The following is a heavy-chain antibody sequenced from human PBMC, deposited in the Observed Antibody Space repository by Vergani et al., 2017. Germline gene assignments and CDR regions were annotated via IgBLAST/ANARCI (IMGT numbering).Heavy chain of an antibody. D-gene: IGHD7-27*01. CDR3: AKEGTGAFDY. Sequence: EVQLVESGGGLVQPGRSLRLSCAVSGFTFDDYAMHWVRQAPGKGLEWVSGISWNSGSIGYADSVKGRFTISRDNAKNSLYLQMNSLRAEDTALYYCAKEGTGAFDYWDQGTLVTVSS. CDR1: GFTFDDYA. V-gene: IGHV3-9*01. J-gene: IGHJ4*02. CDR2: ISWNSGSI.